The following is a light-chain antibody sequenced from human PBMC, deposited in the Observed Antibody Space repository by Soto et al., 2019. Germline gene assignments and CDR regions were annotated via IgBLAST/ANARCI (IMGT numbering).Light chain of an antibody. CDR2: EAS. Sequence: VLTQSPDNLALSTGDRTTLSCRASQDVGKVLVWYHQKPGLSPSLVIYEASKRDTDIPDRFSGSGSGTAFNLTLSRPEPQDVCFYYCQQRHSWPLTFGGGTKV. CDR3: QQRHSWPLT. V-gene: IGKV3-11*01. CDR1: QDVGKV. J-gene: IGKJ4*01.